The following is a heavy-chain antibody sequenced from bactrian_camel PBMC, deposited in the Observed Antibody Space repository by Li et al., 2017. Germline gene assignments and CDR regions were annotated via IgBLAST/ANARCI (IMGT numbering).Heavy chain of an antibody. V-gene: IGHV3S25*01. D-gene: IGHD2*01. CDR2: IATGSGNT. Sequence: QLVESGGGSVQAGGSLILSCAASGYTYNRNCMAWFRQAPGKEREGVARIATGSGNTYYADSVKGRFTISQDNAKNTVYLQMNSLKPEDTAMYYCAARGPYCYTKLSVRDFTYWGQGTQVTVS. J-gene: IGHJ6*01. CDR1: GYTYNRNC. CDR3: AARGPYCYTKLSVRDFTY.